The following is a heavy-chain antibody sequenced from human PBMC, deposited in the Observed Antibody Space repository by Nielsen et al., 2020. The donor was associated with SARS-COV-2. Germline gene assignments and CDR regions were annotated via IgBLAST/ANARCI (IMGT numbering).Heavy chain of an antibody. V-gene: IGHV3-23*01. J-gene: IGHJ5*01. CDR3: AKISFGWGFDS. CDR1: GFTFSSYA. D-gene: IGHD6-19*01. Sequence: ISCAASGFTFSSYAMSWVRQAPGKGLEWVSAISGSGGSTYYADSVKGRFTISRDNSKNTLYLQMNSLRAEDTAVYYCAKISFGWGFDSWGQGTLVTVSS. CDR2: ISGSGGST.